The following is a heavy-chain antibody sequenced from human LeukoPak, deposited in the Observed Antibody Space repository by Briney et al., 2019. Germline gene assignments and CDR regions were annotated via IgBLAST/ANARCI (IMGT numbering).Heavy chain of an antibody. V-gene: IGHV3-21*01. Sequence: PGGSLRLSCAASGFTFSNAWMSWVRQAPGKGLEWVSSISSSSSYIYYADSVKGRFTISRDNAKNSLYLQMNSLRAEDTAVYYCARDQRRLGDYYDSSGYQSAFDIWGQGTMVTVSS. D-gene: IGHD3-22*01. CDR1: GFTFSNAW. CDR2: ISSSSSYI. CDR3: ARDQRRLGDYYDSSGYQSAFDI. J-gene: IGHJ3*02.